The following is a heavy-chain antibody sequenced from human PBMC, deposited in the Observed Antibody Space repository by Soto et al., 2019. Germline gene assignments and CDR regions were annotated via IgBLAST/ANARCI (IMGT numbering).Heavy chain of an antibody. J-gene: IGHJ3*02. V-gene: IGHV4-31*03. Sequence: SSETLSLTCTVSGGSISSGGYYWSWIRQHPGKGLEWIGYICYSGSTYYNPSLKSRVTISVDTSKNQFSLKLSSVTAADTAVYYCARGVRITIFGVVGGAFDIWGQGTMVTVSS. CDR2: ICYSGST. CDR3: ARGVRITIFGVVGGAFDI. CDR1: GGSISSGGYY. D-gene: IGHD3-3*01.